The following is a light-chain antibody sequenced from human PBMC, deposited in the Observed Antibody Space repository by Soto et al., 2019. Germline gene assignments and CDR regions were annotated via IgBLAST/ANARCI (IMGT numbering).Light chain of an antibody. CDR3: QQYNNWPPIT. J-gene: IGKJ5*01. Sequence: EIVMTQSPVTLSVSLGERATLSCRASQSVSSDLAWYQQKPGQAPRLLIYGAFNRATGVPARFSGSGSGTEFTLTISSLQSEDFAVYYCQQYNNWPPITFGQGTRPEIK. V-gene: IGKV3-15*01. CDR2: GAF. CDR1: QSVSSD.